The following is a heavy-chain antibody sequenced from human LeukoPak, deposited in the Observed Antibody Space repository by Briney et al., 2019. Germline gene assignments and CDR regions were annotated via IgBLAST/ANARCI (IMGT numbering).Heavy chain of an antibody. Sequence: SETLSLTCTVSGGSISRSSYYWAWVRPPPGKGLEWIGCIYYTGSTYYNPSLKSRVTISVDTSKNQFSLNLSSVTAADTAVYYCAPPPYYYEANGYSVAWGQGTRVTVS. CDR3: APPPYYYEANGYSVA. CDR2: IYYTGST. CDR1: GGSISRSSYY. V-gene: IGHV4-39*07. J-gene: IGHJ5*02. D-gene: IGHD3-22*01.